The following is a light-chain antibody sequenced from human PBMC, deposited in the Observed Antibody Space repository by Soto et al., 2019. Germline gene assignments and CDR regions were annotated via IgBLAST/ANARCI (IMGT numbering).Light chain of an antibody. CDR3: SSYKSSSDYV. V-gene: IGLV2-14*01. J-gene: IGLJ1*01. CDR1: SSDVGGYNY. CDR2: DVS. Sequence: QSVLTQPASVSGSPGQSITISCTGTSSDVGGYNYVSWYQQHPGKAPKLMIYDVSNRPSGVSNRFSGSKSGNTASLTISGLQAEDEADYYCSSYKSSSDYVFGTGTKVT.